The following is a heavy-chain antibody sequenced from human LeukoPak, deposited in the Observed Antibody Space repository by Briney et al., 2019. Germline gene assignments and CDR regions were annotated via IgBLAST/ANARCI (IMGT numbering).Heavy chain of an antibody. CDR2: IYYSGST. Sequence: SETLSLTCTVSGGSISSSSYYWGWLRQPPGKGLEWIGSIYYSGSTYYNPSLKSRVAISVDTSKNQFSLKLSSVTAADTAVYFCARLQYNGGRYYFDYWGQGTLVTVSS. D-gene: IGHD1-1*01. CDR3: ARLQYNGGRYYFDY. V-gene: IGHV4-39*01. J-gene: IGHJ4*02. CDR1: GGSISSSSYY.